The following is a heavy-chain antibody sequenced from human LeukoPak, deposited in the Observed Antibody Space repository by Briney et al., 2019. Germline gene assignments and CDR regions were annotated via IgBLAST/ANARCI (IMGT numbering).Heavy chain of an antibody. CDR3: AKDRFRGLVLDAFDI. D-gene: IGHD3-10*01. CDR2: ITWDGGAT. J-gene: IGHJ3*02. Sequence: GGSLRLSCAASTFNFNDYTMNWVRQAPGKGLEWVSLITWDGGATYFADSVKGRFTISRDNSKNSLYLQMNSLRTEDTALYYCAKDRFRGLVLDAFDIWGQGTMVTVSS. V-gene: IGHV3-43*01. CDR1: TFNFNDYT.